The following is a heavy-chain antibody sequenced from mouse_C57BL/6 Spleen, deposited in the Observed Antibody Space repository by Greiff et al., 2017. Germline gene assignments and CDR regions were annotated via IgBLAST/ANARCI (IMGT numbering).Heavy chain of an antibody. CDR3: ARSGTDYYAMDY. V-gene: IGHV1-19*01. CDR1: GYTFTDYY. J-gene: IGHJ4*01. D-gene: IGHD3-3*01. Sequence: VQLKQSGPVLVKPGASVKMSCKASGYTFTDYYMNWVKQSHGKSLEWIGVINPYNGGTSYNQKFKGKATLTVDKSSSTAYMELNSLTSDDSAVYYCARSGTDYYAMDYWGQGTSVTVSS. CDR2: INPYNGGT.